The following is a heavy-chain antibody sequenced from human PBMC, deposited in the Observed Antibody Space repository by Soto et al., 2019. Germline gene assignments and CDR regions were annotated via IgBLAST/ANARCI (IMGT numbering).Heavy chain of an antibody. CDR3: ARVESMVRGVLKVAPGEQHGRGVNWFDP. V-gene: IGHV1-18*01. CDR1: GYTFTSYG. CDR2: ISAYNGNT. J-gene: IGHJ5*02. Sequence: QVQLVQSGAEVKKPGASVKVSCKASGYTFTSYGISWVRQAPGQGLEWMGWISAYNGNTNYAQKLQGRVTMTTDTSTSTAYMELRSLRADDTAVYYCARVESMVRGVLKVAPGEQHGRGVNWFDPWGQGTLVTVSS. D-gene: IGHD3-10*01.